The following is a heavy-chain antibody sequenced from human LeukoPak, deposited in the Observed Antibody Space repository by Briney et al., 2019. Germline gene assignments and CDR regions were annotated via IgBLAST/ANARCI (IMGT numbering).Heavy chain of an antibody. CDR3: ARAADSSYNWFDP. CDR2: ISFDGRNK. J-gene: IGHJ5*02. D-gene: IGHD6-13*01. CDR1: GFTFSGYG. Sequence: GRSLTLSCVASGFTFSGYGMHWVRQAPGKGLEWVAIISFDGRNKYYGDSVKGRFTISRDNSKNTLYLQMNSLRAEDTAVYYCARAADSSYNWFDPWGQGTLVTVSS. V-gene: IGHV3-30*03.